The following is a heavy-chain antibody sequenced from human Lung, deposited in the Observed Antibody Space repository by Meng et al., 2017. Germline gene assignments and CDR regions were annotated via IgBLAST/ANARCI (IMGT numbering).Heavy chain of an antibody. D-gene: IGHD5-18*01. CDR3: ARENKIQLWNDAFDI. CDR2: MNPNSGNK. V-gene: IGHV1-8*03. J-gene: IGHJ3*02. Sequence: ASVKVSCKASGYTFTSYDINWVRQATGQGLEWMGWMNPNSGNKGYAQKFQGRVTITRNTSISTAYMELSSLRSEDTAVYYCARENKIQLWNDAFDIWGQGTMVTVSS. CDR1: GYTFTSYD.